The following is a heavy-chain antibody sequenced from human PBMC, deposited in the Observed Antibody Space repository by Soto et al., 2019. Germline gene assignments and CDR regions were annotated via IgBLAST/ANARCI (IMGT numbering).Heavy chain of an antibody. D-gene: IGHD3-9*01. CDR3: VRDYRDILTGFNWFDP. CDR2: IYSGGST. V-gene: IGHV3-66*01. Sequence: GGSLRLSCAASGFTVSSNYMSWVRQAPGKGLEWVSVIYSGGSTYYANSVKGRFTVSRDNSKDTLYLQMGSLRAEDMAVYYCVRDYRDILTGFNWFDPWGQGTLVTVSS. J-gene: IGHJ5*02. CDR1: GFTVSSNY.